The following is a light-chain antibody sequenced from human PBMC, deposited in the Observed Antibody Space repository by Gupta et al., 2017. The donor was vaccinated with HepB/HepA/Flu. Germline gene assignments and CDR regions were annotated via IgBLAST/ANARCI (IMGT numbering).Light chain of an antibody. CDR3: QQEVNAPFT. CDR1: QSVLYTSNNKDF. V-gene: IGKV4-1*01. CDR2: WAS. Sequence: DIVLTQAPDSLGLSLGERATINCKSNQSVLYTSNNKDFLAWYQHKPGQPPRLLISWASTRESGVPGRFSGSGSGTDFTLTINSLQAEDVAVYYCQQEVNAPFTFGPGTIVDI. J-gene: IGKJ3*01.